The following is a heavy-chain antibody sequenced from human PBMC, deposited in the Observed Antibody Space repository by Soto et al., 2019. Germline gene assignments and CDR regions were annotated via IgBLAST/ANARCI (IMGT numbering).Heavy chain of an antibody. CDR2: FDPEDGET. Sequence: XSVKVSCKVSGYTLTELAMHWVRQAPGKGLEWMGGFDPEDGETIYAQKFQGRVTITEDTSTDTAYMELSSLRSEDTAVYYCARXFWGYSNFDYWGLGTLVTVSS. CDR1: GYTLTELA. J-gene: IGHJ4*02. D-gene: IGHD3-16*01. V-gene: IGHV1-24*01. CDR3: ARXFWGYSNFDY.